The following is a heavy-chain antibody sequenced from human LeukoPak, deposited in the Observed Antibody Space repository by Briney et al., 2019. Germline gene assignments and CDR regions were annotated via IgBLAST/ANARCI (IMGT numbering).Heavy chain of an antibody. CDR1: EFNFNVYS. CDR3: ARSTEWFADY. D-gene: IGHD3-3*01. V-gene: IGHV3-48*01. Sequence: PGGSLRLSCAASEFNFNVYSMNWVRQAPGKGLEWISYMTSDSNTIYYADSVRGRFTISRDNAKKSVYLELSNLRADDTAMYYCARSTEWFADYWGQGTLVTVSS. CDR2: MTSDSNTI. J-gene: IGHJ4*02.